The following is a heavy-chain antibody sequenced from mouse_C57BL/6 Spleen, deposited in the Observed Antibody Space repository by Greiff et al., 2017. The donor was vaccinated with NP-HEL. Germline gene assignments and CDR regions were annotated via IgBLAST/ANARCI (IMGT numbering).Heavy chain of an antibody. J-gene: IGHJ2*01. Sequence: LVESGAELVRPGSSVKLSCKASGYTFTSYWMHWVKQRPIQGLEWIGNIDPSDSETHYNQKFKDKATLTVDKSSSTAYMQLSSLTSEDSAVYYCARNWDDYFDYWGQGTTLTVSS. D-gene: IGHD4-1*01. CDR2: IDPSDSET. V-gene: IGHV1-52*01. CDR1: GYTFTSYW. CDR3: ARNWDDYFDY.